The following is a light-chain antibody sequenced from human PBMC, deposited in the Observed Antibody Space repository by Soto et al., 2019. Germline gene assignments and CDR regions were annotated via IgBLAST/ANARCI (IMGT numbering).Light chain of an antibody. J-gene: IGKJ1*01. CDR3: QHDNSYSEA. CDR1: QTISSR. CDR2: KES. V-gene: IGKV1-5*03. Sequence: DIQMTQSPSTLSGSVGDRVTITCRASQTISSRLAWYQQKPGKAPKLLIYKESTLKSGVPSRFSGSGSGTEFTLTISSLQPDDFANYYCQHDNSYSEAFGQGTKVDIK.